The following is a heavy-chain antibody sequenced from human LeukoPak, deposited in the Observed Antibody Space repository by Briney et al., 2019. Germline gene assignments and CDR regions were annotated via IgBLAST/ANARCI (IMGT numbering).Heavy chain of an antibody. J-gene: IGHJ6*03. D-gene: IGHD3-3*01. CDR1: GCTFSSYG. V-gene: IGHV3-30*02. CDR2: IRYDGSNK. Sequence: GGSLRLSCAASGCTFSSYGMHWVRQAPGKGLEWVAFIRYDGSNKYYADSVKGRFTISRDNSKNTLYLQMNSLRAEDTAVYYCARDKKVDFWSGYIVYYYYYMDVWGKGITVTVSS. CDR3: ARDKKVDFWSGYIVYYYYYMDV.